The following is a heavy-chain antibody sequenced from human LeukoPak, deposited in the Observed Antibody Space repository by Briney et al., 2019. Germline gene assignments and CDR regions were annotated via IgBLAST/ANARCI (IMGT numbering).Heavy chain of an antibody. V-gene: IGHV4-59*08. CDR1: GGSISSYY. D-gene: IGHD6-13*01. Sequence: SETLSLTCTVSGGSISSYYWSWIRQPPGKGLEWIGYIYYSGSTNYNPSLKSRVTISVDTSKNQFSLKLSSVTAADTAVYYCARHKGSSWSYYLDYWGQGTLVTVSS. CDR2: IYYSGST. CDR3: ARHKGSSWSYYLDY. J-gene: IGHJ4*02.